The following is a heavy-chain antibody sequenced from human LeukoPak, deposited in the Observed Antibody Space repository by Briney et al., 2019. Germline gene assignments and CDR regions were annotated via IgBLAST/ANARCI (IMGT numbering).Heavy chain of an antibody. Sequence: SVKVSCKASGGTFISYAISWVRQAPGQGLEWMGGIIPIFGTANYAQKFQGRVTITADESTSTAYMELSSLRSEDTAVYYCAGLIAVAGTGAFDIWGQGTMVTVSS. CDR2: IIPIFGTA. D-gene: IGHD6-19*01. V-gene: IGHV1-69*13. CDR1: GGTFISYA. CDR3: AGLIAVAGTGAFDI. J-gene: IGHJ3*02.